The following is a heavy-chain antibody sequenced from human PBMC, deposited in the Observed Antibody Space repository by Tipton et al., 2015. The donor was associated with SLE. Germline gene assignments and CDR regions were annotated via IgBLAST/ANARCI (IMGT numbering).Heavy chain of an antibody. D-gene: IGHD2-15*01. V-gene: IGHV1-8*01. Sequence: QVQLVQSGAEVKKPGASVRVSCKASGYTVTTYDINWVRQAPGQGLEWMGWISAYNGNTNYEQKRQGRVTMTRNTSMSTASMELSSLRSEDTSVYYCARAPVRTIGGFGRFRRDVWGKGTTVTVSS. CDR1: GYTVTTYD. CDR2: ISAYNGNT. CDR3: ARAPVRTIGGFGRFRRDV. J-gene: IGHJ6*04.